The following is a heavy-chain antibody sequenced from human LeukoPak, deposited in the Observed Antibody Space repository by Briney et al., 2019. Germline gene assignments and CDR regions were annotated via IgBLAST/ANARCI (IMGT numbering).Heavy chain of an antibody. CDR3: AKDRRVGCSTTTCYLFDS. CDR2: ISGSDSST. J-gene: IGHJ4*02. Sequence: GGSLRLSCAASGFTFSSYAMSWVRQAPGKGLEWVSVISGSDSSTYCADSVKGRFTISRDNSKNTLYLQMNSLRAEDTAIYYCAKDRRVGCSTTTCYLFDSWGQGTLVTVSS. V-gene: IGHV3-23*01. CDR1: GFTFSSYA. D-gene: IGHD2-2*01.